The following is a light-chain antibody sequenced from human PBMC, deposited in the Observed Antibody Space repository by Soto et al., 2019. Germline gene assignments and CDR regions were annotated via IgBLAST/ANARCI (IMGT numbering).Light chain of an antibody. V-gene: IGKV1-5*01. CDR3: QQGRT. CDR2: DAS. CDR1: QSISSW. J-gene: IGKJ1*01. Sequence: DIQMTQSPSTLSASVGDRVTITCRASQSISSWLAWYQQKPGKAPKLLIYDASSSESGVPSRFSGSGSGTEFTLTISSLQPDDFATYYSQQGRTFGQGTKVDIK.